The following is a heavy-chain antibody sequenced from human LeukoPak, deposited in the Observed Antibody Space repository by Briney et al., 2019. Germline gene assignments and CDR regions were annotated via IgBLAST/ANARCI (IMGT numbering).Heavy chain of an antibody. Sequence: GGSLRLSCAASGFTFSSYSMNWVRQAPGKGLEWVSAISGSGGSTYYADSVKGRFTISRDNSKNTLYLQMNSLRAEDTAVYYCAKDYYDSSGYPDAFDIWGQGTMVTVSS. V-gene: IGHV3-23*01. CDR3: AKDYYDSSGYPDAFDI. D-gene: IGHD3-22*01. CDR2: ISGSGGST. J-gene: IGHJ3*02. CDR1: GFTFSSYS.